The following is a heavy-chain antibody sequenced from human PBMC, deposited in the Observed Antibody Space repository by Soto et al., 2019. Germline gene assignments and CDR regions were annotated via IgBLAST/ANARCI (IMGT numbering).Heavy chain of an antibody. D-gene: IGHD6-19*01. Sequence: QVQLVESGGGVVQPGRSLRLSCAASGCTFSTNAMHWVRQAPGKGLEWVAVISYDGSTRYYADSMKGRFTISRDNSKNTLYLQMNNLRAEDTAVYYCAKQFSGWSYYFEYWGQGTLVTVSS. J-gene: IGHJ4*02. CDR2: ISYDGSTR. V-gene: IGHV3-30-3*02. CDR3: AKQFSGWSYYFEY. CDR1: GCTFSTNA.